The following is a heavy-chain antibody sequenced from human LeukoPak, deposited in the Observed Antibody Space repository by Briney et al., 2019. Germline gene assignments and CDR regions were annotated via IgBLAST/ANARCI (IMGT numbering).Heavy chain of an antibody. J-gene: IGHJ2*01. CDR1: GFTFSSYG. Sequence: GGSLRLSCAASGFTFSSYGMSWVRQAPGKGLEWVSAISGSGGSTYYADSVKGRFTISRDNSKNTLYLQMNSLRAEDTAVYYCAKQGPSWYEFGGWYFDLWGRGTLVTVSS. CDR2: ISGSGGST. V-gene: IGHV3-23*01. D-gene: IGHD6-13*01. CDR3: AKQGPSWYEFGGWYFDL.